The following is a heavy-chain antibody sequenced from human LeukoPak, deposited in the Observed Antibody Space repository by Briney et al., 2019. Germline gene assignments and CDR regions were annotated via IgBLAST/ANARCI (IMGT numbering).Heavy chain of an antibody. J-gene: IGHJ4*02. CDR2: INPNSGGT. CDR3: SRSLNPAVTMVRGVSTYY. CDR1: GYTFTVNY. Sequence: GASVKVSYTPSGYTFTVNYMHWGRQAPGQGLEWMGWINPNSGGTNYAQKFQGRVTMTRDTSISTAYMELSRLRCDDTAVYYCSRSLNPAVTMVRGVSTYYWGQGTLVTVSS. V-gene: IGHV1-2*02. D-gene: IGHD3-10*01.